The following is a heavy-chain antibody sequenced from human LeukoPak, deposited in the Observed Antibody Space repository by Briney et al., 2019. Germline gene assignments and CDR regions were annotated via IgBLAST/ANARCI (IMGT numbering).Heavy chain of an antibody. CDR2: INPNLGLP. CDR1: GGTYSSYS. J-gene: IGHJ4*02. D-gene: IGHD5/OR15-5a*01. V-gene: IGHV1-69*04. Sequence: ASVKVSCKASGGTYSSYSISWVRQAPGQGLEWVGRINPNLGLPSHTQKLQGRVTITADKSTRTVYMELSSLRSEDTAVYYCARGPSTVSGFYEHWGQGTLVTVSS. CDR3: ARGPSTVSGFYEH.